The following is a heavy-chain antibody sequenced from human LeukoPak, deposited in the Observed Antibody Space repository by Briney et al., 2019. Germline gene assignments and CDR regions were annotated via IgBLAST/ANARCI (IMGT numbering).Heavy chain of an antibody. CDR2: IYYSGST. J-gene: IGHJ5*02. CDR3: ARLLRIVGATRANNWFDP. V-gene: IGHV4-39*01. Sequence: SETLSLTCTVSGGSISSSSYYWGWIRQPPGKGLEWIGSIYYSGSTYYNPSLKSRVTISVDTSKNQFSLKLSSVTAADTAVYYCARLLRIVGATRANNWFDPWGQGTLVTVS. D-gene: IGHD1-26*01. CDR1: GGSISSSSYY.